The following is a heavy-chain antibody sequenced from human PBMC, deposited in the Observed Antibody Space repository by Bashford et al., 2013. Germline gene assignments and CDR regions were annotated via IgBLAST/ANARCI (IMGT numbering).Heavy chain of an antibody. Sequence: GWISAYIGNTKYADSLQGRVTVTKDTSTSTVYMELRSLTSDDTAVYYCARDNGDYYYGMDVWGQGTTVTVSS. V-gene: IGHV1-18*01. CDR2: ISAYIGNT. J-gene: IGHJ6*02. CDR3: ARDNGDYYYGMDV. D-gene: IGHD4-17*01.